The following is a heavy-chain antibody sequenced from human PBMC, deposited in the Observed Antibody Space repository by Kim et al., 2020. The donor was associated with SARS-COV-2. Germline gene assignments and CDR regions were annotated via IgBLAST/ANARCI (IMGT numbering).Heavy chain of an antibody. J-gene: IGHJ5*02. V-gene: IGHV4-34*01. D-gene: IGHD3-10*01. Sequence: SETLSLTCAVYGGSFSGYYWSWIRQPPGKGLEWIGEINHSGSTNYNPSLKSRVTISVDTSKNQFSLKLSSVTAADTAVYYCARTFGGSGSGPYNWFDPWGQGTLVTVSS. CDR3: ARTFGGSGSGPYNWFDP. CDR1: GGSFSGYY. CDR2: INHSGST.